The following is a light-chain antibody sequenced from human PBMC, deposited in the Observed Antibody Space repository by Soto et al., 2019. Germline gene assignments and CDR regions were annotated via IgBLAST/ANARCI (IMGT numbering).Light chain of an antibody. CDR3: QQYGSSAWT. V-gene: IGKV3-20*01. Sequence: ELVLTQSPGTLSLSPGERATLSCRASQSVSSSYLAWYQQTPGQAPRLLIYGASSRATGIPDRFSGSGSGTDFTLTISRLEAEDFAVYYCQQYGSSAWTFGQGTKVDIK. CDR1: QSVSSSY. CDR2: GAS. J-gene: IGKJ1*01.